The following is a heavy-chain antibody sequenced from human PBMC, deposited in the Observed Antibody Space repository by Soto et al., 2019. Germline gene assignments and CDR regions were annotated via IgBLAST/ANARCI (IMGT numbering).Heavy chain of an antibody. CDR2: NYYSGST. V-gene: IGHV4-30-4*01. Sequence: SETLSLTCTISGGSISSGEYCWSWLRQPPGKGLEWIGYNYYSGSTYYNPSLGSRVTISIDTSRNQFSLKLSSVTAADTAVYYCARESVPAYIHHTWFDPWGQGTLVTVSS. CDR1: GGSISSGEYC. D-gene: IGHD2-2*02. CDR3: ARESVPAYIHHTWFDP. J-gene: IGHJ5*02.